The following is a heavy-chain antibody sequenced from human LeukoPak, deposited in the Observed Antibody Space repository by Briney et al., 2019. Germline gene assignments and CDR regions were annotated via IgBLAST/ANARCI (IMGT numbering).Heavy chain of an antibody. CDR2: IYYSGST. CDR1: GGSISSSSYY. J-gene: IGHJ6*03. CDR3: ARVGGDYSYYYMDV. Sequence: SETLSLTCTVSGGSISSSSYYWGWIRQPPGKGLEWIGSIYYSGSTYYNPSLKSRVTISVDTSKNQFSLKLSSMTAADTAVYYCARVGGDYSYYYMDVWGKGTSVTVSS. V-gene: IGHV4-39*07. D-gene: IGHD2-21*01.